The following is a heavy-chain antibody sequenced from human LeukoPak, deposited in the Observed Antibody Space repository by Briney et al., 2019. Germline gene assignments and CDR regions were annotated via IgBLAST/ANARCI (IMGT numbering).Heavy chain of an antibody. CDR1: GFTFSSYS. Sequence: GGSLRLSCAASGFTFSSYSMNWVRQAPGKGLEWVSSINSSSSYIYYADSVKGRFTISRDNAKNSLYLQMNSLRAEDTAVYYCAREVRYYDILTGYYRSYFDYWGQGTLVTVSS. V-gene: IGHV3-21*01. J-gene: IGHJ4*02. CDR2: INSSSSYI. CDR3: AREVRYYDILTGYYRSYFDY. D-gene: IGHD3-9*01.